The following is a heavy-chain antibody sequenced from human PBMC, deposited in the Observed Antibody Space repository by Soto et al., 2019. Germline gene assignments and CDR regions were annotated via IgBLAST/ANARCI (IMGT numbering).Heavy chain of an antibody. CDR2: IKQDGSEK. CDR1: GFTFSSYW. CDR3: ARVGAWNYVLYYYGMDV. J-gene: IGHJ6*02. D-gene: IGHD1-7*01. V-gene: IGHV3-7*01. Sequence: EVQLVESGGGLVQPGGSLRLSCAASGFTFSSYWMSWVRQAPGKGLEWVANIKQDGSEKYYVDFVKGRFTISRDNAKNSLYLQMNSLRAEDTAVYYCARVGAWNYVLYYYGMDVWGQGTTVTVSS.